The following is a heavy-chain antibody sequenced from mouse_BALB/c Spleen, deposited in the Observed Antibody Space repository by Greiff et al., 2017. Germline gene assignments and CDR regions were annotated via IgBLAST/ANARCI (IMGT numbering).Heavy chain of an antibody. Sequence: VQLQQSGPELVKPGASVKISCKASGYAFSSSWMNWVKQRPGQGLEWIGRIYPGDGDTNYNGKFKGKATLTADKSSSTAYMQLSSLTSVDSAVYFCARSITTATPYAMDYWGQGTSVTVSS. V-gene: IGHV1-82*01. D-gene: IGHD1-2*01. J-gene: IGHJ4*01. CDR3: ARSITTATPYAMDY. CDR1: GYAFSSSW. CDR2: IYPGDGDT.